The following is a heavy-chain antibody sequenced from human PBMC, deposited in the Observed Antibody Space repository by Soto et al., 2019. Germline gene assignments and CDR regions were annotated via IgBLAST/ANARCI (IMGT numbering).Heavy chain of an antibody. D-gene: IGHD3-3*01. CDR1: GYSFTSYW. V-gene: IGHV5-51*01. J-gene: IGHJ6*02. Sequence: GESLKISCKGSGYSFTSYWIGWVRQMPGKGLEWMGIIYPGDSDTRYSPSFQGQVTISADKSISTAYLQWSSLKASDTAMYYCARVGSLIKGHPIFGVGIGSMRYYYGMDVWGQGTTVTVSS. CDR3: ARVGSLIKGHPIFGVGIGSMRYYYGMDV. CDR2: IYPGDSDT.